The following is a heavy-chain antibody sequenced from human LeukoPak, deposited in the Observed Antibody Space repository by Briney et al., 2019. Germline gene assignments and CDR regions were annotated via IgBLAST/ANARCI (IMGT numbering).Heavy chain of an antibody. CDR2: XNHSXST. Sequence: SETLSLTCAVYGXXXXXXYXXXXXXPXGXXLXXXXXXNHSXSTNYNPSLESRVTISVDTSKNQFSLKLSSVTAADTAVYYCARDVRTVPYYYYGMDVWGQGTTVTVSS. D-gene: IGHD4-17*01. CDR1: GXXXXXXY. V-gene: IGHV4-34*01. J-gene: IGHJ6*02. CDR3: ARDVRTVPYYYYGMDV.